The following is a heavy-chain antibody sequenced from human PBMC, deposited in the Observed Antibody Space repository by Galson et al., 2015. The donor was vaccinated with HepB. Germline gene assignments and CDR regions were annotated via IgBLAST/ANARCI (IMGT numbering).Heavy chain of an antibody. J-gene: IGHJ4*02. D-gene: IGHD3-22*01. CDR2: IWYDGSNK. V-gene: IGHV3-33*01. CDR3: ARSPTLYYYDSSGYYLDY. Sequence: SLRLSCAASGFTFSSYGMHWVRQAPGKGLEWVAVIWYDGSNKYYADSVKGRFTISRDNSKNTLYLQMNSLRAEDTAVYYCARSPTLYYYDSSGYYLDYWGQGTLVTVSS. CDR1: GFTFSSYG.